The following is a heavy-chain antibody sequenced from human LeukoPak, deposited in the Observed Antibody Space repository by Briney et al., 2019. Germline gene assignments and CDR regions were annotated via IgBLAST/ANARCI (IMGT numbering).Heavy chain of an antibody. D-gene: IGHD3-10*01. J-gene: IGHJ4*02. CDR3: ARAKPKNMVRGLIMRRESRYYFDY. Sequence: GGSLRLSCAASGFTFSSHGMSWVRQAPGQGLEWVSVISGSGVSTYYADSVKGRFTISRDNSKNTLYLQMNSLRAEDTAVYYCARAKPKNMVRGLIMRRESRYYFDYWGQGTLVTVSS. CDR1: GFTFSSHG. V-gene: IGHV3-23*01. CDR2: ISGSGVST.